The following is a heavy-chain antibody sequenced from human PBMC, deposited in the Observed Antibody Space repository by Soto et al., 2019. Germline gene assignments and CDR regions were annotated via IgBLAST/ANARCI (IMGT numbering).Heavy chain of an antibody. CDR2: IDWDDDK. D-gene: IGHD3-10*01. Sequence: SGPTLGKPPQTPTPTFTFSGVSPSTSGICLGWIRQPPGKALEWLARIDWDDDKYYSTSLKTRLTISKDTSKNQVVLTMTNMDPVDTATYYCARISDYGPLYYFDYWGQGTLVTVSS. J-gene: IGHJ4*02. CDR3: ARISDYGPLYYFDY. CDR1: GVSPSTSGIC. V-gene: IGHV2-70*11.